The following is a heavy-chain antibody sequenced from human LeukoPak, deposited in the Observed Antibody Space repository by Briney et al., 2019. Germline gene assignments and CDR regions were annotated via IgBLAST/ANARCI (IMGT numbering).Heavy chain of an antibody. J-gene: IGHJ4*02. CDR1: GGSISSSHN. D-gene: IGHD2-21*01. CDR2: VYYTGST. Sequence: SETLSLTCNVTGGSISSSHNWGWIRQSPGKGLEWIGSVYYTGSTHYNPSLKSRVSISADTSKNLFSLNLSSVTVADTAVYFCARRDMAVLGAVIFDYWGQGILVTVSS. V-gene: IGHV4-39*01. CDR3: ARRDMAVLGAVIFDY.